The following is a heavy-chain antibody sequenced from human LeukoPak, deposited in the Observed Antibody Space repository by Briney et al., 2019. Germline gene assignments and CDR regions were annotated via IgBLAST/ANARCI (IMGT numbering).Heavy chain of an antibody. V-gene: IGHV1-2*02. D-gene: IGHD3-22*01. CDR3: AAQYYDRGFDP. CDR1: GYTFTGYY. Sequence: ASVKVSCKASGYTFTGYYMHWVRQAPGQGLEWMGWINPNSGGTKYARKFQGRVTMTRDTSISTAYTELSRLRSDDTAVYYCAAQYYDRGFDPWGQGTLVTVSS. CDR2: INPNSGGT. J-gene: IGHJ5*02.